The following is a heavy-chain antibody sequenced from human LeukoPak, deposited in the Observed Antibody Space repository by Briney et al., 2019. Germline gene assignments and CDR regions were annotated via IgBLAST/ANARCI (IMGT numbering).Heavy chain of an antibody. J-gene: IGHJ3*01. V-gene: IGHV1-2*02. CDR1: GYTFTGYY. Sequence: GASVKVSCKASGYTFTGYYMHWVRQAPGQGLEWMGWINPNSGGTNYAQKFQGRVTMTRDTSINTAYMELSGLHFDDTAIYYCARGSTNVWYRPRPTAFDVWGQGTMVTVSS. CDR3: ARGSTNVWYRPRPTAFDV. CDR2: INPNSGGT. D-gene: IGHD6-13*01.